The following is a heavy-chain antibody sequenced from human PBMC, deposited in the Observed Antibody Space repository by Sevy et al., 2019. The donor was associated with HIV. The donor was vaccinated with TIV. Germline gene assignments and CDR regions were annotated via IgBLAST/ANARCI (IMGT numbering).Heavy chain of an antibody. CDR3: ASLLGTSTTFDH. J-gene: IGHJ4*02. CDR2: IKQEGSEI. CDR1: GFTFSFIW. Sequence: GGSLRLSCVASGFTFSFIWMAWVRQAPGKGLEWVANIKQEGSEIHYVDSVNGPFTVFRDTARNSLYLQMNGLRAEDTAVYYCASLLGTSTTFDHWGQGTLVTVSS. V-gene: IGHV3-7*01. D-gene: IGHD7-27*01.